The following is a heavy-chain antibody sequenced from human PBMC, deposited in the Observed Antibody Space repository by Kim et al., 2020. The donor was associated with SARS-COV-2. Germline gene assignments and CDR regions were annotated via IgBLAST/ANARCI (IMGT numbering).Heavy chain of an antibody. D-gene: IGHD3-10*01. CDR1: GGSISSYY. V-gene: IGHV4-59*13. CDR3: ARDPGVGAFDI. J-gene: IGHJ3*02. CDR2: IYYSGST. Sequence: SETLSLTCTVSGGSISSYYWSWIRQPPGKGLEWIGYIYYSGSTNYNPSLKSRVTISVDTSKNQFSLKLSSVTAADTAVYYCARDPGVGAFDIWGQGTMVTVSS.